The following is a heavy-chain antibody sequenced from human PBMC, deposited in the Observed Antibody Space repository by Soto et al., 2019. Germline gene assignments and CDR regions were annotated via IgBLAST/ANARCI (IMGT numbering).Heavy chain of an antibody. Sequence: ASVKVSCKASGYTFTNFGISWVRQAPGQGLEWMGWISAYNGNTNYAQNFQGRVTMTTDTSTSTVYMEVSSLRSEDTAVYYCARAAYYYESSGYYPGDYWX. CDR1: GYTFTNFG. CDR3: ARAAYYYESSGYYPGDY. CDR2: ISAYNGNT. D-gene: IGHD3-22*01. V-gene: IGHV1-18*01. J-gene: IGHJ4*01.